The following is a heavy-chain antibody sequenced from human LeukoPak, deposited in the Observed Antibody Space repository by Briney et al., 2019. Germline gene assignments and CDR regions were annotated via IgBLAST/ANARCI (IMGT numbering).Heavy chain of an antibody. Sequence: ASVKVSCKASGYTLTSYGISWVRQAPGQGLEWMGWISAYNGNTNYAQKLQGRVTMTTDTSTSTAYMELRSLRSDDTAVYYCARDGDDSSGYSLLNDAFDIWGQGTMVTVSS. D-gene: IGHD3-22*01. J-gene: IGHJ3*02. CDR2: ISAYNGNT. CDR3: ARDGDDSSGYSLLNDAFDI. CDR1: GYTLTSYG. V-gene: IGHV1-18*01.